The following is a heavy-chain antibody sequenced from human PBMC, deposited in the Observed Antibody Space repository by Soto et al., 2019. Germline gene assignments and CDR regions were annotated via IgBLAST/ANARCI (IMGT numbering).Heavy chain of an antibody. Sequence: SETLSRTCAVSGYSISSSNWWGWIRQPPGKGLEWIGYIYYSGSTYYNASLKSRVTMSVDTSKNQFSLKLSSVTAVDTAVYYCARAEVYCSGGSCYGWGYYYYGMDVWGQGTTVTVSS. CDR1: GYSISSSNW. J-gene: IGHJ6*02. D-gene: IGHD2-15*01. CDR3: ARAEVYCSGGSCYGWGYYYYGMDV. CDR2: IYYSGST. V-gene: IGHV4-28*03.